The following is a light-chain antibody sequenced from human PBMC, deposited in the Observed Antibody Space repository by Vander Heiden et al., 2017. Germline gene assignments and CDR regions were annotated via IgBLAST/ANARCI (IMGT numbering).Light chain of an antibody. CDR3: QQSYSTPRT. J-gene: IGKJ2*02. V-gene: IGKV1-39*01. Sequence: DIQMTQSPSSLSASVGDRVTITCRASQSISSYLNWYQQKPGKAPKLLIYAASSLQSWVPSRLSGSGSGTDFTLTISSLQPEDFATYYCQQSYSTPRTFGQGTKLEIK. CDR1: QSISSY. CDR2: AAS.